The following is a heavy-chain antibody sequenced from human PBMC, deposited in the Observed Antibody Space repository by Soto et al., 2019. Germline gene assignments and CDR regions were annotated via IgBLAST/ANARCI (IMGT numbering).Heavy chain of an antibody. CDR2: IDHSGST. CDR1: GGSFSAYY. CDR3: ARGLVIRPYYYHGMDV. V-gene: IGHV4-34*01. Sequence: QVQLQQWGAGLLKPSETLSLTCAVSGGSFSAYYWTWIRQPPGRGLEWIGEIDHSGSTNYNPSLEGRVTMSIDTAKNRFSLNVTSVTAADTAVYYCARGLVIRPYYYHGMDVWGQGTTVTVSS. D-gene: IGHD3-9*01. J-gene: IGHJ6*02.